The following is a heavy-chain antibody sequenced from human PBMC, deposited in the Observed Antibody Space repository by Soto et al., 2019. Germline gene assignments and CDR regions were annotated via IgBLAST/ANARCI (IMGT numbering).Heavy chain of an antibody. CDR2: IYPGDSDA. J-gene: IGHJ4*02. CDR1: GYSFYSYW. V-gene: IGHV5-51*01. CDR3: TRREYSGSHGYFFDY. Sequence: ESLTISCKTSGYSFYSYWIVWVRQMPGKGLEWMGIIYPGDSDARYSPSFQGQVTFSVDTYISTAYLQWSSLKASDSAMYYCTRREYSGSHGYFFDYWGQGTLVTVSS. D-gene: IGHD1-26*01.